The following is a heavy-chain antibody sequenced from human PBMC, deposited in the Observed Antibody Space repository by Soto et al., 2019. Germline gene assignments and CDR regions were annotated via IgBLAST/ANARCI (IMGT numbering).Heavy chain of an antibody. CDR2: ISSGGSGT. J-gene: IGHJ3*02. Sequence: EVQLLESGGGFVQPGGSLRLSCAASGFTFGSYAMTWVRQAPGKGLQWVSSISSGGSGTYYADSVRGRFTISRDSSKNTLYLQLNSLRAEDTAVYYCAKVNNMLVGSGKAFDMWGQGTMVTVSS. D-gene: IGHD2-15*01. CDR3: AKVNNMLVGSGKAFDM. CDR1: GFTFGSYA. V-gene: IGHV3-23*01.